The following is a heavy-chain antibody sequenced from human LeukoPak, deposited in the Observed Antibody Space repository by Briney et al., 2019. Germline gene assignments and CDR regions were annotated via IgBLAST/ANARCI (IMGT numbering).Heavy chain of an antibody. Sequence: PWGTLSLTCTASGGSVSSYYWSWIRQPAGKGLEWVGRIYTSGSTNYTPSLKSRVTMSVDTSKNQFSLNLNTVTAADTAVYYCARTKGGSSSVYYYYMDVWGQGTTVTVSS. CDR1: GGSVSSYY. CDR2: IYTSGST. CDR3: ARTKGGSSSVYYYYMDV. V-gene: IGHV4-4*07. J-gene: IGHJ6*02. D-gene: IGHD6-6*01.